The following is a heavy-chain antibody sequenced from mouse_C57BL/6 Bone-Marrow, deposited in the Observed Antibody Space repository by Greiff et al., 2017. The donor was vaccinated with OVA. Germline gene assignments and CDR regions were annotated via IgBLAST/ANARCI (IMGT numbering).Heavy chain of an antibody. CDR2: IYPRSGNT. CDR1: GYTFTSYG. Sequence: QVQLKESGAELARPGASVKLSCKASGYTFTSYGISWVKQRTGQGLEWIGEIYPRSGNTYYYEKFKGKATLTADKSSSTAYMELRSLTSEDSAVYFCARERLLRLYYWGQGTTLTVSS. D-gene: IGHD1-1*01. J-gene: IGHJ2*01. V-gene: IGHV1-81*01. CDR3: ARERLLRLYY.